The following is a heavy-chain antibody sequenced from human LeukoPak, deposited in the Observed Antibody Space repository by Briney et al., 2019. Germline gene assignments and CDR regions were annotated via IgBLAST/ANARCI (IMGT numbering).Heavy chain of an antibody. J-gene: IGHJ5*02. CDR3: ARRAAGGFWFDP. Sequence: ASVKVSCKASGYTFTGYYMHWVRQAPGQGLEWMGCINPNSGDTSYAQKFQGRVTMTRDTSISTAYMDLSRLRSDDTAVYYCARRAAGGFWFDPWGQGTLVTVSS. CDR2: INPNSGDT. D-gene: IGHD6-19*01. CDR1: GYTFTGYY. V-gene: IGHV1-2*02.